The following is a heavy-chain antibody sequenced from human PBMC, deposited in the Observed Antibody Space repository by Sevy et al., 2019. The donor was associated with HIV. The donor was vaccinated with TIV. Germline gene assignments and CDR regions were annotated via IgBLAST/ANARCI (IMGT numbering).Heavy chain of an antibody. V-gene: IGHV3-48*02. CDR3: VRDKEVGASILDA. CDR2: ISSSGSTI. D-gene: IGHD1-26*01. J-gene: IGHJ5*02. Sequence: GGCLRLSCAASGFTFSSYTMNWVRQAPGKGLEWISYISSSGSTIYYADSVKGRFTISRDNAKNSLYLQMNSLRDEDTAMYFCVRDKEVGASILDAWGQGTPVTVSS. CDR1: GFTFSSYT.